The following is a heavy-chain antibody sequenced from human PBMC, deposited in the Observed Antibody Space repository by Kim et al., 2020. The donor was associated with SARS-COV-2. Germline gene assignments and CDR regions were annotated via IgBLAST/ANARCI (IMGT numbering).Heavy chain of an antibody. CDR1: GGSFSGYY. D-gene: IGHD6-13*01. J-gene: IGHJ2*01. CDR3: ARASYSSSWYDWYFDL. V-gene: IGHV4-34*01. Sequence: SETLSLTCAVYGGSFSGYYWSWIRQPPGKGLEWIGEINHSGSTNYNPSLKSRVTISVDTSKNQFSLKLSSVTAADTAVYYCARASYSSSWYDWYFDLWGRGTLVTVSS. CDR2: INHSGST.